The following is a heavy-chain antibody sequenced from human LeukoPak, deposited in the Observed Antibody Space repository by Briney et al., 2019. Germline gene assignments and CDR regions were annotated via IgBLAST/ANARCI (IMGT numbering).Heavy chain of an antibody. J-gene: IGHJ4*02. V-gene: IGHV3-33*01. CDR1: GFTFGGYG. CDR3: TRYNNDHFDY. CDR2: IAYDGSRA. Sequence: GGPLRLSCAGSGFTFGGYGMHWFRQTPGKGLEWVAVIAYDGSRAFYADSVKGRFTISRDNSKNTMSVQMDDLRAEDTAVYYCTRYNNDHFDYWGQGTLVTVSS. D-gene: IGHD1-14*01.